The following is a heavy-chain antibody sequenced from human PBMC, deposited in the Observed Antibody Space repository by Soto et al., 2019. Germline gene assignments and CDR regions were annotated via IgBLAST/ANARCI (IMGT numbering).Heavy chain of an antibody. CDR3: ARDFWSGQYYYGMDV. D-gene: IGHD3-3*01. J-gene: IGHJ6*02. CDR2: IIPIFGTA. Sequence: SVKVSCKASGGTFSSYAISWVRQAPGQGLEWMGGIIPIFGTANYAQKFQGRVTITADESTSTAYMELSSLRSEDTAVYYCARDFWSGQYYYGMDVWGQGTTVTVSS. CDR1: GGTFSSYA. V-gene: IGHV1-69*13.